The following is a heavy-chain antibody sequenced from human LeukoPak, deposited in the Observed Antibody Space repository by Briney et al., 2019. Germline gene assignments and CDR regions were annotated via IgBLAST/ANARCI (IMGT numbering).Heavy chain of an antibody. V-gene: IGHV3-23*01. Sequence: PGGSLRLSCAASGFTFSSYAMSWVRQAPGKGLEWVSAISGSGGSTYYADSVKGRFTISRDNSKNTLYLQTNSLRAEDTAVYYCASDIVVVVAATVYMDVWGKGTTVTVSS. CDR3: ASDIVVVVAATVYMDV. D-gene: IGHD2-15*01. CDR2: ISGSGGST. CDR1: GFTFSSYA. J-gene: IGHJ6*03.